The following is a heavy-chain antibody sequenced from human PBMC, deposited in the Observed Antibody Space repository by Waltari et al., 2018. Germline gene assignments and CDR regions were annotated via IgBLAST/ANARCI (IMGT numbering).Heavy chain of an antibody. V-gene: IGHV3-33*01. D-gene: IGHD6-13*01. Sequence: QVQLVESGGGVVQPGRSLRLSCAASGFTFSSYGMHWVRQAPGKGLVWVVVKWYDGSNKYYADAVKSRFTISRDNSKNTLYLQMNSLRAEDTAVYYCARDAVPAAAGELDYWGQGTLVTVSS. CDR3: ARDAVPAAAGELDY. CDR2: KWYDGSNK. J-gene: IGHJ4*02. CDR1: GFTFSSYG.